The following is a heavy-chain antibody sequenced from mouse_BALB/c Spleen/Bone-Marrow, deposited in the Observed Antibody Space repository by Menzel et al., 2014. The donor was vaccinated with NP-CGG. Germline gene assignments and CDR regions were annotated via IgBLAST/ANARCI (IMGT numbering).Heavy chain of an antibody. J-gene: IGHJ3*01. Sequence: QVQLQQSGAELVRPGVSVKISCKGSGYTFTDYAMHWVKQSHAKSLEWIGVISTYYGDASYNQKFKSKATMTVDKSSSTAYMELARLTSEDSAIYYCAREGPWFAYWGQGTLVTVSA. CDR3: AREGPWFAY. CDR1: GYTFTDYA. CDR2: ISTYYGDA. V-gene: IGHV1S137*01.